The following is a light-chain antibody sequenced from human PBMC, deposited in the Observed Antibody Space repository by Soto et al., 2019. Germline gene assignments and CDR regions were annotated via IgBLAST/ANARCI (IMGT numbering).Light chain of an antibody. Sequence: QSALTQPASVSGSPGQSITISCTGTTSDVGSYNLVSWYQHHPGEAPKLLIYGVTKQSSGVSSRFSGSKSGNTASLTISGLQAEDEADYYCCSYGGRGTLVFGGGTKVTVL. V-gene: IGLV2-23*02. CDR3: CSYGGRGTLV. CDR2: GVT. J-gene: IGLJ2*01. CDR1: TSDVGSYNL.